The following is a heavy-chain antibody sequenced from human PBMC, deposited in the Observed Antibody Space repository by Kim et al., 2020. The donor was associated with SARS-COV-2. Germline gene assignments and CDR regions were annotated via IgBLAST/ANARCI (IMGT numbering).Heavy chain of an antibody. Sequence: SETLSLTCTVSGGSISSYYWSWIRQPPGKGLEWIGYIYYSGSTNYNPSLKSRVTISVDTSKNQFSLKLSSVTAADTAVYYCARLLRNYYYYYGMDVWGQGTTVTVCS. V-gene: IGHV4-59*08. CDR3: ARLLRNYYYYYGMDV. J-gene: IGHJ6*02. CDR2: IYYSGST. CDR1: GGSISSYY.